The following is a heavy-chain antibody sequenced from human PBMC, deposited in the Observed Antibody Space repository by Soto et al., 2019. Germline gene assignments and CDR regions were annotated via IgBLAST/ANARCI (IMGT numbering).Heavy chain of an antibody. CDR3: ARSTSTWYDAFDI. V-gene: IGHV1-8*01. J-gene: IGHJ3*02. CDR2: MNPNSGNT. CDR1: GYTFTSYD. Sequence: ASVKVSCKASGYTFTSYDINWVRQATGQGLEWMGWMNPNSGNTGYAQKFQGRVTMTRNTSISTAYMELSSLRSEDTAVYYCARSTSTWYDAFDIWGQETMVTVSS. D-gene: IGHD6-13*01.